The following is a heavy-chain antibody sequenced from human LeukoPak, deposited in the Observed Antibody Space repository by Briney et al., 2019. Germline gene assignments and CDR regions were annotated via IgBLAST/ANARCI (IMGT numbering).Heavy chain of an antibody. CDR2: INPNRGGT. J-gene: IGHJ5*02. V-gene: IGHV1-2*02. CDR1: GYTFTGYY. D-gene: IGHD3-10*01. CDR3: ARPLRVTMVRGAAFRASSDFDP. Sequence: GASVKVSCKASGYTFTGYYMHWVRQAPGQGLEWMGWINPNRGGTKYAQRFQDRVTMTRDTSISTAYMEVSRLRYDDTAVYYCARPLRVTMVRGAAFRASSDFDPWGQGTLVTVSS.